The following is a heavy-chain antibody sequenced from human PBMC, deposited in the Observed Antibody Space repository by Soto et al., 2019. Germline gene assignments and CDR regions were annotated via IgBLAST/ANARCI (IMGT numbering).Heavy chain of an antibody. CDR2: ITSSGTTV. J-gene: IGHJ4*02. V-gene: IGHV3-48*02. D-gene: IGHD6-13*01. CDR1: GFTFSSYS. Sequence: EVHLVESGGGLVQPGGSLRLSCAASGFTFSSYSLNWVRQAPGKGLEWVSYITSSGTTVYYADSVRGRSTFSRDNAKNSLYLQMNSLRDDDTAVYYCARGSSNWAYYFDFWGQGTLVTVSS. CDR3: ARGSSNWAYYFDF.